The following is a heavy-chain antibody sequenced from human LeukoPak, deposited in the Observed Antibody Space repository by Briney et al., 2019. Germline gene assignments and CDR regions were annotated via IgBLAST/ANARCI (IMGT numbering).Heavy chain of an antibody. CDR2: ISGSGGST. CDR1: GFTFSSYA. V-gene: IGHV3-23*01. J-gene: IGHJ4*02. Sequence: PWGSLRLSCAASGFTFSSYAMSWVRQAPGKGLEWVSAISGSGGSTYYADSVKGRFTISRDNSKNTLYLQMNSLRAEDTAVYYCAKEGGGYGSGKYFAYWGQGTLVTVSS. CDR3: AKEGGGYGSGKYFAY. D-gene: IGHD5-12*01.